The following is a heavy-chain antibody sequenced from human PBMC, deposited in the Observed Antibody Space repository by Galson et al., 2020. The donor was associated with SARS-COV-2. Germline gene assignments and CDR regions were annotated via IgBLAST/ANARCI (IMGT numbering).Heavy chain of an antibody. Sequence: SETLSLTCTVSGGSISSYYWSWIRQPPGEGLEWIGHIYYSGSPSYNPSLMSRVTISLDTSKNQFSLKLSSVTAADTAVYYCARSSPPYDSSGYYLNWGQGTLVTVSS. CDR3: ARSSPPYDSSGYYLN. J-gene: IGHJ4*02. CDR2: IYYSGSP. CDR1: GGSISSYY. V-gene: IGHV4-59*01. D-gene: IGHD3-22*01.